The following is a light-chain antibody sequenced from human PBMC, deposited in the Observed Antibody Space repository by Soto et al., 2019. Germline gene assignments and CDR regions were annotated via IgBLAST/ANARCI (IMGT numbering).Light chain of an antibody. J-gene: IGKJ1*01. CDR2: DAS. Sequence: EIQITQSPSTLSASVGDRVTITCRASQSISRWLAWYQQKPGKAPNLLIYDASNLQGGVPSRFSGSGSGTEFTLTISGLQPDDFAIYYCQQYNTYSRRTFGQGTKVDIK. CDR3: QQYNTYSRRT. V-gene: IGKV1-5*01. CDR1: QSISRW.